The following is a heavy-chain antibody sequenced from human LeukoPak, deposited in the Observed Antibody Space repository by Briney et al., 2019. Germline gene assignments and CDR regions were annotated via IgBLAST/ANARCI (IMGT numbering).Heavy chain of an antibody. CDR2: IHPSGST. CDR3: ARGPPPDLDY. J-gene: IGHJ4*02. CDR1: GDSISRGNY. V-gene: IGHV4-4*07. Sequence: SETLSLTCTVSGDSISRGNYWSWIRQPAGKGLEWIGRIHPSGSTNYNPSLKSRVTLSVDTSKNEFSLKLSSVTAADTAVYYCARGPPPDLDYWGRGTLVTVSS.